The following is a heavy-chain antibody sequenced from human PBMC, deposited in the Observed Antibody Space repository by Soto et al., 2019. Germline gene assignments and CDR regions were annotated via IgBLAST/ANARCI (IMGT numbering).Heavy chain of an antibody. CDR3: AKSELEYCSSNSCYRGGYYYGMDV. CDR2: ISGSGGST. D-gene: IGHD2-2*02. Sequence: GGSLRLSCAASGFTFSSYAMSWVRQPPGKGLEWGSAISGSGGSTYYADSVKGRFTISRDNSKNTLYLQMNSLRAEDTAVYYCAKSELEYCSSNSCYRGGYYYGMDVWGQGTTVTVSS. CDR1: GFTFSSYA. V-gene: IGHV3-23*01. J-gene: IGHJ6*02.